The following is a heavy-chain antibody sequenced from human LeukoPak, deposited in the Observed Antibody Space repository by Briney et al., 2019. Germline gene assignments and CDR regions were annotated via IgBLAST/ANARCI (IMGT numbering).Heavy chain of an antibody. Sequence: GGSLRLSCGASGFTFSSHWMHWVRQAPGKGLVWVSRINTDGSSTSYADSVKGRFTISRDNAKNTLYLQMNSLRVEDTAVYYCARDPSRDYYDSSVSDYWGQGTLVTVSS. CDR2: INTDGSST. V-gene: IGHV3-74*01. CDR3: ARDPSRDYYDSSVSDY. J-gene: IGHJ4*02. CDR1: GFTFSSHW. D-gene: IGHD3-22*01.